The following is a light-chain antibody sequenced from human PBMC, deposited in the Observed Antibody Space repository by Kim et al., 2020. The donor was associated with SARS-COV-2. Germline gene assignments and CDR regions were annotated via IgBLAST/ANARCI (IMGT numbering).Light chain of an antibody. V-gene: IGLV2-14*03. CDR1: SSDVGGYNF. Sequence: QSALTQPASVSGPPGQSITISCTGTSSDVGGYNFVSWYIQHPGKAPKLMIYGVSERPSGVSNRLSCSKSGNTAFLTISGLQAEDEADYYCSSYTSGSIVYVFGTGTKVTVL. CDR3: SSYTSGSIVYV. CDR2: GVS. J-gene: IGLJ1*01.